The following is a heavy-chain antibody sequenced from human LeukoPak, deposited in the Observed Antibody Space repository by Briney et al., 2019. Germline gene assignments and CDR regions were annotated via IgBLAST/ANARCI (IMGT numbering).Heavy chain of an antibody. CDR3: ARRGMYSSGQVDY. V-gene: IGHV4-34*01. J-gene: IGHJ4*02. CDR1: GGSFSGYY. Sequence: SETLSLTCAVYGGSFSGYYWSWIRQPPGKGLEWIGEINHSGSTNYNPSLKSRVTISVDTSKNQFSLKLSSVTAADTAVYYCARRGMYSSGQVDYWGQGTLVTVSS. D-gene: IGHD6-19*01. CDR2: INHSGST.